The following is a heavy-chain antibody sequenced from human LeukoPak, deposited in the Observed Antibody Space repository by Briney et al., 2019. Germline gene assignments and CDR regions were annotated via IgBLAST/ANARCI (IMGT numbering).Heavy chain of an antibody. J-gene: IGHJ5*02. CDR1: GGSISSGGYY. Sequence: SETLSLTCTVSGGSISSGGYYWSWLRQHPGKGLEWIGYIYYSGSTYYNPSLKSRVTISVDTSKNQFSLKLSSVTAADTAVYYCAREGEYCSGGSCYRWFDPWGQGTLVTVSS. CDR2: IYYSGST. V-gene: IGHV4-31*03. D-gene: IGHD2-15*01. CDR3: AREGEYCSGGSCYRWFDP.